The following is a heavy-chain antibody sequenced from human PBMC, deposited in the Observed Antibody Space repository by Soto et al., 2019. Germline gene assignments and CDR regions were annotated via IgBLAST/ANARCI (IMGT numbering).Heavy chain of an antibody. CDR3: ARHIGSGWPGGYYFDY. D-gene: IGHD6-19*01. J-gene: IGHJ4*02. Sequence: PGESLKISCKGSGYSFTIYWISWVRQMPGKGLELMGRIDPSDSYTNYSPSFQGHVTISADKSISTAYLQWSSLKASDTAMYYCARHIGSGWPGGYYFDYWGRGTLVTVSS. CDR2: IDPSDSYT. V-gene: IGHV5-10-1*01. CDR1: GYSFTIYW.